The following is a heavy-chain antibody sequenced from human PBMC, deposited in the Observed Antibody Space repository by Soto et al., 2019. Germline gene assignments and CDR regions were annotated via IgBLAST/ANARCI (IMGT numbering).Heavy chain of an antibody. V-gene: IGHV3-30-3*01. CDR1: GFTFSSYA. J-gene: IGHJ6*02. CDR3: AGDLEWVVATILNYYYGMDV. Sequence: PGGSLRLSCAASGFTFSSYAMHWVRQAPGKGLEWVAVISYDGSNKYYADSVKGRFTISRDNSKNTLYLQMNSLRAEDTAVYYCAGDLEWVVATILNYYYGMDVWGQGTAVTVS. CDR2: ISYDGSNK. D-gene: IGHD5-12*01.